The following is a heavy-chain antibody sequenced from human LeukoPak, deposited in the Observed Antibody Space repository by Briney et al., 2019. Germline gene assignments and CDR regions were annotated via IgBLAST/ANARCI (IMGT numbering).Heavy chain of an antibody. CDR1: GFTFSSYA. CDR2: ISGSGSST. CDR3: GTVFDH. Sequence: PGGSLRLSCAASGFTFSSYAMSWVRQAPGKGLEWVSAISGSGSSTSYADSVKGRFTISRDNAKNTVSLQMNSLKAEDTAVYYCGTVFDHWGPGILVTVSS. V-gene: IGHV3-23*01. J-gene: IGHJ4*02. D-gene: IGHD1-14*01.